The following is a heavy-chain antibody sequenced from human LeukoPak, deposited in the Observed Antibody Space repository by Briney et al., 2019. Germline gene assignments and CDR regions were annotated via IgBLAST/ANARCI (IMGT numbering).Heavy chain of an antibody. CDR3: ATSAANWFDS. Sequence: PGESLKISCKASGYSFTNYWIGWVRQMPGKGLEWMGIIYPGDSDTRYSPSFQGQVTISADKSISTAYLQWSSLKASDTAMYFCATSAANWFDSWGQGTLVTVSS. CDR2: IYPGDSDT. J-gene: IGHJ5*01. D-gene: IGHD6-13*01. CDR1: GYSFTNYW. V-gene: IGHV5-51*01.